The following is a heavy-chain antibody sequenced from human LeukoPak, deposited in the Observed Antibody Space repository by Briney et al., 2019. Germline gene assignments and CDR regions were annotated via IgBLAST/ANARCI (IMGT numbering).Heavy chain of an antibody. J-gene: IGHJ5*02. CDR1: GYTFTSYY. V-gene: IGHV1-46*01. CDR3: AKMAYSGHDKGLGYNWFDP. Sequence: GASVKVSCRASGYTFTSYYMHWVRQAPGQGLEWVGIINPNAGSTSYAQKFQGRVTMTRDMSTSTVYMEVSSLRSEDTAVYYCAKMAYSGHDKGLGYNWFDPWGQGTLVTVSS. CDR2: INPNAGST. D-gene: IGHD1-26*01.